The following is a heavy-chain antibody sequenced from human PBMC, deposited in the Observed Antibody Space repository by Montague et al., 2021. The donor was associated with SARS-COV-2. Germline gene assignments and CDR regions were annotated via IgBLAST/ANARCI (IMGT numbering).Heavy chain of an antibody. CDR1: GGSLSGYY. V-gene: IGHV4-34*01. CDR3: ARGQPPRITFGGIISYGLDV. CDR2: INHSGST. D-gene: IGHD3-16*02. Sequence: SETLSLTCAVYGGSLSGYYWTWIRQPPGKGLEWIGEINHSGSTNYNPSLKSRVTISVDTSKNQFSLKLRSVTAADTAVYYCARGQPPRITFGGIISYGLDVWGQGTTVTVSS. J-gene: IGHJ6*02.